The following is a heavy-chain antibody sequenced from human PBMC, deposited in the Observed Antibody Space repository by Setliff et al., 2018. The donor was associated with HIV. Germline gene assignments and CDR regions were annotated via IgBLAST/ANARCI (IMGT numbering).Heavy chain of an antibody. V-gene: IGHV1-2*02. J-gene: IGHJ4*02. CDR3: ARAIAWGGSYWNFDY. CDR1: GYTLHDYY. Sequence: EAXVKVXXXASGYTLHDYYIHWVXQAPGXGLEWMGWINPKSGNTQYAQKFQDRVTXXXDTSISTAYMELSRLTPDDTAVYYCARAIAWGGSYWNFDYWGQGTLVTVSS. D-gene: IGHD1-26*01. CDR2: INPKSGNT.